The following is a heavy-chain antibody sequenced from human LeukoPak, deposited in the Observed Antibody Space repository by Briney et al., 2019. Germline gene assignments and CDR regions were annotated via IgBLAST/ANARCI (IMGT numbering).Heavy chain of an antibody. CDR1: GFTFRSYD. D-gene: IGHD6-13*01. J-gene: IGHJ2*01. CDR2: IGTAGEI. V-gene: IGHV3-13*01. CDR3: ARAAYSSTWYSRYFDL. Sequence: GGSLRLSCAASGFTFRSYDMHWVRRAPGKGLEWVSGIGTAGEIYYPGSVKGRFTISRENAKNSLYLQMNSLRAGDTAVYYCARAAYSSTWYSRYFDLWGRGTLVTVSS.